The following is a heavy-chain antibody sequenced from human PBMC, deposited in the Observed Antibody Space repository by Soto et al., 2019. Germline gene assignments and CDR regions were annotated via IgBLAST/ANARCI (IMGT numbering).Heavy chain of an antibody. CDR3: ARDTIAARGPLLRYYYYYYGMDV. J-gene: IGHJ6*02. V-gene: IGHV1-18*04. Sequence: ASVKVSCKASGYTFTSYGISWVRQAPGQGLEWMGWISAYNGNTNYAQKLQGRVTMTTDTSTSTAYMELRSLRSDDTAVYYCARDTIAARGPLLRYYYYYYGMDVWGQGTTVTLSS. D-gene: IGHD6-6*01. CDR2: ISAYNGNT. CDR1: GYTFTSYG.